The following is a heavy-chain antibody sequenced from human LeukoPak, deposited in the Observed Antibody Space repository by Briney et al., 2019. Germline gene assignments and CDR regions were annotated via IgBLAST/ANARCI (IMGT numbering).Heavy chain of an antibody. J-gene: IGHJ3*02. CDR3: AKGGYFSFDM. D-gene: IGHD2-2*03. Sequence: PGGSLRLSCAGCRFNFIRHDMSWVRQTPGKGLEWVSGISGDHAGRLGATYYADSVQGRFTISRDNSKSALYLQMHSLRAEDTAMYFCAKGGYFSFDMWGQGTKVTVSS. CDR1: RFNFIRHD. V-gene: IGHV3-23*01. CDR2: ISGDHAGRLGAT.